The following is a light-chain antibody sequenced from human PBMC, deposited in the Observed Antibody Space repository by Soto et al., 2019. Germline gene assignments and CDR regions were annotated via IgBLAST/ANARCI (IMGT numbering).Light chain of an antibody. CDR1: SSDVGGYNY. Sequence: QSALTQPASVSGSPGQSITISCTGTSSDVGGYNYVSWYQHHPGKAPKLMIYDVSNRPSGVSNRFSGSKSGNTASLTISGLQPEDEADYYCSSYTTSNTRQIVFGTGTKVXVL. J-gene: IGLJ1*01. CDR2: DVS. CDR3: SSYTTSNTRQIV. V-gene: IGLV2-14*03.